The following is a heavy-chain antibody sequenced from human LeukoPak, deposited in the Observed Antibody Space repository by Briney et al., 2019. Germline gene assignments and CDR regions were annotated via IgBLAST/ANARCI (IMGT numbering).Heavy chain of an antibody. V-gene: IGHV4-59*01. CDR3: ARGLYSDSSWLFDP. J-gene: IGHJ5*02. D-gene: IGHD6-6*01. CDR2: FYFSGST. CDR1: GGSIYSYY. Sequence: PSETLSLTCTVSGGSIYSYYWNWIRQPPGKGLEWIGYFYFSGSTNYNPSLKSRVTISLDTSKNRFSLKLSSVTAADTAVYYCARGLYSDSSWLFDPWGQGTLVTVSS.